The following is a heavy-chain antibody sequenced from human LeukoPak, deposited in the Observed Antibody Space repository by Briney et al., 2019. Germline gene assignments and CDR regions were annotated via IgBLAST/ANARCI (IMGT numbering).Heavy chain of an antibody. D-gene: IGHD3-22*01. CDR3: AREGYDSSGYIAVGFDY. J-gene: IGHJ4*02. Sequence: ASVKVSCKASGYTFTGYYMHWVRQAPGQGLEWMGWINPNSGGTNYAQKFQGRVTMTRDTSISTAYMELSRLRSDDTAVYYCAREGYDSSGYIAVGFDYWGQGTLVTVSS. CDR1: GYTFTGYY. CDR2: INPNSGGT. V-gene: IGHV1-2*02.